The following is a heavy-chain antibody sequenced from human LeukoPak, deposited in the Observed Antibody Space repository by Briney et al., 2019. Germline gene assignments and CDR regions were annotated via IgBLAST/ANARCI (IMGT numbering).Heavy chain of an antibody. CDR2: VYYTGAS. V-gene: IGHV4-39*07. J-gene: IGHJ4*02. Sequence: SETLSLTCTVSGGSISSSSYYWGWLRQPPGKGLEWIGSVYYTGASYYNPSLKSRVTISIDTSKKHFSLKLTSVTAADTAVYYCARGAPPQNWGQGTLVTVFS. CDR3: ARGAPPQN. CDR1: GGSISSSSYY.